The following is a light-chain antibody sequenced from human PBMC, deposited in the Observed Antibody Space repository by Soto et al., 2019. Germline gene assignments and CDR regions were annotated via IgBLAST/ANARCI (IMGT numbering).Light chain of an antibody. CDR2: KAS. CDR1: QSITSW. V-gene: IGKV1-5*03. CDR3: QQYNSYSRT. J-gene: IGKJ4*01. Sequence: DIQMTQSPSTLSASVGDRVTITCRASQSITSWLAWYQQKPGKAPKLLIYKASSLASGVPSRFSGSGSGTEFTLTISSLQPDDFAIYYCQQYNSYSRTFGGGTKVEIK.